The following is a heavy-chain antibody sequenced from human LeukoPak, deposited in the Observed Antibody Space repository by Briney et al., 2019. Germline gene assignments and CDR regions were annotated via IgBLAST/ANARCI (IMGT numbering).Heavy chain of an antibody. CDR3: ARFMFDAFDI. Sequence: PGGSLRLSCAASGFTFSSYAMHWVRQAPGKGLEWVAVISYDGSNKYYADSVKGRFTISRDNSKNTLYLQMGSLRAEDMAVYYCARFMFDAFDIWGQGTMVTVSS. J-gene: IGHJ3*02. D-gene: IGHD3-10*02. CDR2: ISYDGSNK. V-gene: IGHV3-30*14. CDR1: GFTFSSYA.